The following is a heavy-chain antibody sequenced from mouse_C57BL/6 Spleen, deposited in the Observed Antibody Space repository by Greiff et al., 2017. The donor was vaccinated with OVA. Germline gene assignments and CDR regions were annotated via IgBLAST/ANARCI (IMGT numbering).Heavy chain of an antibody. Sequence: EVKVVESGGDLVKPGGSLKLSCAASGFTFSSYGMCWVRQTPDKRLEWVATISSGGSYTYYPDSVKGRFTISRDNAKNTLYLQRSSLKSEDTAMYYCARQLDYWGQGTSVTVSS. J-gene: IGHJ4*01. CDR1: GFTFSSYG. V-gene: IGHV5-6*01. CDR2: ISSGGSYT. CDR3: ARQLDY.